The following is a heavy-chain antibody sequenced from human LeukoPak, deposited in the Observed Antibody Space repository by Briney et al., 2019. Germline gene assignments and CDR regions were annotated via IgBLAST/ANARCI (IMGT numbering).Heavy chain of an antibody. Sequence: PGGSLRLSCAASGFTFSSYGMHWVRQAPGKGLEWVAVISYDGSNKYYADSVKGRFTISRDNSKNTLYLQMNSLRAEDTAVYYCAREPERWLQLYYFDYWGQGTLVTVSS. CDR3: AREPERWLQLYYFDY. J-gene: IGHJ4*02. CDR1: GFTFSSYG. D-gene: IGHD5-24*01. V-gene: IGHV3-30*03. CDR2: ISYDGSNK.